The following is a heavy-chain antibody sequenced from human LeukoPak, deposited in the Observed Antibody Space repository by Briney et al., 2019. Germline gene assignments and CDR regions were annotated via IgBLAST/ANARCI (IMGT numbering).Heavy chain of an antibody. D-gene: IGHD2-2*01. CDR1: GGSFSGYY. J-gene: IGHJ4*02. CDR3: ARAGIVVVPAAMPQY. Sequence: SETLSLTCAVYGGSFSGYYWSWIRQPPGKGLEWIGEINHSGSTNYNPSLKSRVTISVGTSKNQFSLKLSSVTAADTAVYYCARAGIVVVPAAMPQYWGQGTLVTVSS. V-gene: IGHV4-34*01. CDR2: INHSGST.